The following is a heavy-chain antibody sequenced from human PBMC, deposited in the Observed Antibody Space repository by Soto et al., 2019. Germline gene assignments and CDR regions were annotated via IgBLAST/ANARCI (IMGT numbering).Heavy chain of an antibody. CDR1: GGTFSSYT. J-gene: IGHJ6*03. CDR2: IIPILGIA. D-gene: IGHD4-17*01. V-gene: IGHV1-69*02. Sequence: QVQLVQSGAEVKKPGSSVKVSCKASGGTFSSYTISWVRQAPGQGLEWMGRIIPILGIANYAQKFQGRVTITEDKSTSTAYMELSSLRSEDTAVYYCAGGRGSNDYGDFGGYYYYYMDVWGKGTTVTVSS. CDR3: AGGRGSNDYGDFGGYYYYYMDV.